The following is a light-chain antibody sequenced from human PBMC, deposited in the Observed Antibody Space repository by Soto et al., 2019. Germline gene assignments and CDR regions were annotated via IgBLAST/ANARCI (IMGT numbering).Light chain of an antibody. V-gene: IGKV3-15*01. J-gene: IGKJ4*01. Sequence: EIVMTQSPATLSVSPGERATLSCRASQSVSNNVAWYQQNTGQAPRLRIHQAATSAIGIPARFSGSGSWTEVTLTISSLQSEDFAVDYWQQYNEWPLTCGGGTKVEIK. CDR3: QQYNEWPLT. CDR2: QAA. CDR1: QSVSNN.